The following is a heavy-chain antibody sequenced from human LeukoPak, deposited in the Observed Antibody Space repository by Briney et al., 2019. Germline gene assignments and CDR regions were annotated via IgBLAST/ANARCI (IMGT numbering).Heavy chain of an antibody. V-gene: IGHV3-66*01. CDR1: GFTVSSNY. J-gene: IGHJ6*02. CDR3: ARSPTWGGSNYYGMDV. CDR2: IYSGGST. D-gene: IGHD3-10*01. Sequence: PGGSLRLSCAASGFTVSSNYMSWVRQAPGKGLEWVSVIYSGGSTYYADSVKGRFTISRDNSKNTLYLQMNSLRAEDTAVYYCARSPTWGGSNYYGMDVWGQGTTVTVSS.